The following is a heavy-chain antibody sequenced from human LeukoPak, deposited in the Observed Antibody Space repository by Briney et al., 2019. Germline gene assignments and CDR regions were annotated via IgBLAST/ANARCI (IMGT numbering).Heavy chain of an antibody. J-gene: IGHJ2*01. Sequence: GGSLRLSCAASGFTFSNYAMSWVRQAPGRGLEWVSAISGSGGSTYYADSVKGRFTISRDNSQNTLHLQMNSLRAEDTAVYYCAKVPGYYYDSSGYNWYFDLWGRGTLVTVSS. CDR3: AKVPGYYYDSSGYNWYFDL. CDR1: GFTFSNYA. V-gene: IGHV3-23*01. D-gene: IGHD3-22*01. CDR2: ISGSGGST.